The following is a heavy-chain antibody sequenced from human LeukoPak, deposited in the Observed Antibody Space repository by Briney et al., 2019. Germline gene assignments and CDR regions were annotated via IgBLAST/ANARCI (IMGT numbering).Heavy chain of an antibody. J-gene: IGHJ1*01. Sequence: PSETLSLTCTVSGGSITSYFWTWIRQPPGKGLEWIGYIYHSGTTNYNPSLKSRVSISADTSKNQFSLKLSSVTAADTAVYYCAQKAPYSPGYSQHWGQGTLVTVSS. CDR1: GGSITSYF. CDR2: IYHSGTT. D-gene: IGHD2-15*01. V-gene: IGHV4-59*01. CDR3: AQKAPYSPGYSQH.